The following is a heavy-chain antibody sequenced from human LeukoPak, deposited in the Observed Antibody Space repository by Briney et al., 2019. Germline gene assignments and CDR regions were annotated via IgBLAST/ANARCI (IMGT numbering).Heavy chain of an antibody. J-gene: IGHJ5*02. CDR2: ISAYNGNT. V-gene: IGHV1-18*01. CDR3: ARAVVPAAIMENWFAP. CDR1: GYTFTSYG. Sequence: ASVKVSCKASGYTFTSYGISWVRQAPGQGLEWMGWISAYNGNTNYAQKPQGRVTMTTDTSTSTAYMELRSLRSDDTAVYYCARAVVPAAIMENWFAPWGQGTLVTVSS. D-gene: IGHD2-2*01.